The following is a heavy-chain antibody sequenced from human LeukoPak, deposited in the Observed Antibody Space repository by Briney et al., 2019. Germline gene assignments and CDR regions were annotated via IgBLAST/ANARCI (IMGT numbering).Heavy chain of an antibody. CDR3: ARDAYSGYDHGDNWFDP. CDR2: INGDGSST. V-gene: IGHV3-74*01. Sequence: PGGSLRLSCEASGFTLSTYWMHWVRQAPGKGLVWVSRINGDGSSTFYADSVKGRFTISRDNARNTVHLQMNSLRAEDTAVYYCARDAYSGYDHGDNWFDPWGQGTLVTVSS. CDR1: GFTLSTYW. D-gene: IGHD5-12*01. J-gene: IGHJ5*02.